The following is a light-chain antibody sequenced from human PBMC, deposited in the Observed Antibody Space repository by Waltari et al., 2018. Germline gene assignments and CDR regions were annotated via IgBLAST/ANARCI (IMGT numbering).Light chain of an antibody. CDR3: SSYATSSAVV. Sequence: QSALTQPASVSGSPGQSITLACTGSSSDLGGFNFVSWYQQHPGKAPKLLIYEVTTRPSGVSNRFSGSKSGNTASLRISGLQADDEADYYCSSYATSSAVVFGGGTKLTVL. J-gene: IGLJ2*01. CDR2: EVT. CDR1: SSDLGGFNF. V-gene: IGLV2-14*01.